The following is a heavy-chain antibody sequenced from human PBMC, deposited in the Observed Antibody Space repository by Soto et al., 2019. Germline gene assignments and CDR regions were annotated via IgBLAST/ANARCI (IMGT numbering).Heavy chain of an antibody. CDR2: INHSGST. CDR3: ARKFPGPYFDE. V-gene: IGHV4-34*01. Sequence: DTLSLTCAVYGGSFSGYYWSWIRQPPGKGLEWIGEINHSGSTNYNPSLKSRVTISVDTSKNQFSLKLSSVTAADTAVYYCARKFPGPYFDEWGQGALVTVS. J-gene: IGHJ4*02. CDR1: GGSFSGYY. D-gene: IGHD2-21*01.